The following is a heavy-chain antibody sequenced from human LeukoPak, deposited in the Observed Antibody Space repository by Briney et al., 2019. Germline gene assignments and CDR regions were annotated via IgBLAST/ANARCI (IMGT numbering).Heavy chain of an antibody. CDR2: ISGDGRAT. CDR1: GFNFNAYS. V-gene: IGHV3-21*01. J-gene: IGHJ3*02. CDR3: VREVCTGGRCYAAFDI. D-gene: IGHD2-15*01. Sequence: GGSLRLSRATSGFNFNAYSMNWVRQAPGKGQEWGASISGDGRATYHADSVKGRFTISRDNAKRSLYLQMNSLRAEDTAVYYCVREVCTGGRCYAAFDIWGQGTMVTVSS.